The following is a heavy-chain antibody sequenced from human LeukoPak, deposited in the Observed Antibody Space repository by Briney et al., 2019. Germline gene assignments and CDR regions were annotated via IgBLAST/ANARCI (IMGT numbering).Heavy chain of an antibody. J-gene: IGHJ4*02. Sequence: SQTLSLTCTVPRGSISVGTFSWSWIRQHPGKDLEWIGYIYSSGSNFYNPSLKGRVTISVDTSKNQFSLKLSSVTAADKTVYKSARDSATYYFDYWGQGTLVTVSS. D-gene: IGHD1-26*01. V-gene: IGHV4-31*03. CDR3: ARDSATYYFDY. CDR1: RGSISVGTFS. CDR2: IYSSGSN.